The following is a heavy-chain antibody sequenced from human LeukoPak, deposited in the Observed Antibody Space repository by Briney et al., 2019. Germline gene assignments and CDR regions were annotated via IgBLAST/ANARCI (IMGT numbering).Heavy chain of an antibody. V-gene: IGHV3-30*04. CDR3: TRDSARRDGYNFDY. J-gene: IGHJ4*02. Sequence: PGGSLRLSCAASGFTFDDYAMHWVRQAPGKGLEWVALISYDGSIKYYADSVKGRFTISRDNSKNTLYLQMNSLRTEDTAVYYCTRDSARRDGYNFDYWGQGTLVTVSS. D-gene: IGHD5-24*01. CDR1: GFTFDDYA. CDR2: ISYDGSIK.